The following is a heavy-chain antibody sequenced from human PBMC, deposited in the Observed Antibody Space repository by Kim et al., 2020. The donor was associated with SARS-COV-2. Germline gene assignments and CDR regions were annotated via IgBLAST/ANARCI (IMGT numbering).Heavy chain of an antibody. J-gene: IGHJ4*02. D-gene: IGHD1-1*01. Sequence: SVKVSCKASGGTFSSYAISWVRQAPGQGLEWMGGIIPIFGTANYAQKFQGRVTITADESTSTAYMELSSLRSEDTAVYYCAREPLDRYGNYYFDYWGQGTLVTVSS. CDR3: AREPLDRYGNYYFDY. CDR1: GGTFSSYA. CDR2: IIPIFGTA. V-gene: IGHV1-69*13.